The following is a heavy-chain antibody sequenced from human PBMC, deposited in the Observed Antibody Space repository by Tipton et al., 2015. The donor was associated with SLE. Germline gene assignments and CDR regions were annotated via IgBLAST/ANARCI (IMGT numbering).Heavy chain of an antibody. V-gene: IGHV3-11*06. J-gene: IGHJ4*02. Sequence: SLRLSCAASGFTFSDYYMNWIRQAPGKGLEWVSYIGASNNYTNYADSLKGRFTISRDNAKNSLYLQMNSLRAEDTAVYYCARGSSGLSYYFDYWGQGTLVTVSS. D-gene: IGHD3-22*01. CDR1: GFTFSDYY. CDR2: IGASNNYT. CDR3: ARGSSGLSYYFDY.